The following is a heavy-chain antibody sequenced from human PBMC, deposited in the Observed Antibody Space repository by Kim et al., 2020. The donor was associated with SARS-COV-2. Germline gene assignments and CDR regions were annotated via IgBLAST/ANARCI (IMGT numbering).Heavy chain of an antibody. V-gene: IGHV4-59*09. CDR3: ARGNAGYNLYYFDY. J-gene: IGHJ4*02. Sequence: TPTLRSRSTISVETSKNQFALKLSSVTAADTAMYYWARGNAGYNLYYFDYWGQGTLVTVSS. D-gene: IGHD1-1*01.